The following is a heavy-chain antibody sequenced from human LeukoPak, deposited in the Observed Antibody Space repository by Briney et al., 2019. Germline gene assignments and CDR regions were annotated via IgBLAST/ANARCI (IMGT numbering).Heavy chain of an antibody. CDR2: IWYDGSNK. Sequence: GGSLRLSCAASGFTFSSYGMHWVRQAPGKGLEWVAVIWYDGSNKYYADSVKGRFTTSRDNSKNTLYLQMNSLRAEDTAVYYCARDSVYYDSSGYPSTFDIWGQGTMVTVSS. D-gene: IGHD3-22*01. V-gene: IGHV3-33*01. CDR1: GFTFSSYG. J-gene: IGHJ3*02. CDR3: ARDSVYYDSSGYPSTFDI.